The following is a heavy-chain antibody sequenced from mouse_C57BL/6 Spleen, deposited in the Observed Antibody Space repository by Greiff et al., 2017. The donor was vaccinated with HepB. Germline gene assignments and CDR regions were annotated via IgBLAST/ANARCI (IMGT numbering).Heavy chain of an antibody. Sequence: EVQLQQSGPELVKPGASVKISCKASGYSFTDYNMNWVKQSNGKSLEWIGVMNPNYGTTSYNQKFKGKATLTVDHSSSTAYMQLNSLTSEDSAVYYCLLGLLGAMDYWGQGTSVTVSS. V-gene: IGHV1-39*01. CDR1: GYSFTDYN. J-gene: IGHJ4*01. CDR2: MNPNYGTT. D-gene: IGHD1-1*01. CDR3: LLGLLGAMDY.